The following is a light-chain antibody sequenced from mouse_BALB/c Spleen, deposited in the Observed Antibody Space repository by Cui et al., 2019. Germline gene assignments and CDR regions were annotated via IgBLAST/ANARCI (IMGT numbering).Light chain of an antibody. J-gene: IGKJ4*01. CDR1: ESVDSYGNSF. CDR2: LAS. V-gene: IGKV3-10*01. Sequence: NIVLTQSPASLAVSLGQRATISCTVSESVDSYGNSFIHWYQQKPGQPPKLLIYLASNLESGVPARFSGSGSRTDFTLTIDPVEADDAATYYCQQNNEDPFTFGSGTKLEIK. CDR3: QQNNEDPFT.